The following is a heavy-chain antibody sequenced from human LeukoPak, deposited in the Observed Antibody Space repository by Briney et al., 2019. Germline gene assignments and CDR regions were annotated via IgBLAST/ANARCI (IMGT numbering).Heavy chain of an antibody. CDR1: GYTFTSYY. CDR3: ARVGGRCSGGSCYFSY. D-gene: IGHD2-15*01. J-gene: IGHJ4*02. V-gene: IGHV1-46*03. CDR2: INPSGGST. Sequence: GASVKVSCKASGYTFTSYYIHWVRQAPGQGLEWMGIINPSGGSTSYAQKFQGRVTMTRDTSTSTVYMELSSLRSEDTAVYYCARVGGRCSGGSCYFSYWGQGNLVTVSS.